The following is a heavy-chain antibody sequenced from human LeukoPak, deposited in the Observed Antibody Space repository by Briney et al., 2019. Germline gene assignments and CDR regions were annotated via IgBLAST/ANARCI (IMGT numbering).Heavy chain of an antibody. D-gene: IGHD3-10*01. V-gene: IGHV3-30*18. CDR2: ISYDGSNE. Sequence: GGSLRLSCAASGFTFSSFGMHWVRQAPGKGLVWVTFISYDGSNEYYADSVKGRFTISRDNSKNTLYLQMNSLRAEDTAVYYCAKGYGSGSLSFDYWGQGTLVTVSS. J-gene: IGHJ4*02. CDR3: AKGYGSGSLSFDY. CDR1: GFTFSSFG.